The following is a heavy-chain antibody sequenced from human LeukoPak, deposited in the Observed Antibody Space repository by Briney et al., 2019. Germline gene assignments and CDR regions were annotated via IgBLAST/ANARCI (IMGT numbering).Heavy chain of an antibody. CDR3: ARFPSYDSSPRVLDY. D-gene: IGHD3-22*01. V-gene: IGHV4-4*07. CDR1: GGSISSYY. CDR2: IYTSGST. Sequence: SETLSLTCTVSGGSISSYYWSWIRQPAGKGLEWIGRIYTSGSTNYNPSLKSRVTISVDTSKNQFSLRLSSVTAADTAVYYCARFPSYDSSPRVLDYWGQGTLVTVSS. J-gene: IGHJ4*02.